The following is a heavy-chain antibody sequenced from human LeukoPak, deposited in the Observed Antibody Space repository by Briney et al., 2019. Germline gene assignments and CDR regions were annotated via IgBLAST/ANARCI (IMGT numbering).Heavy chain of an antibody. CDR3: AREGALTVTKDAFDI. CDR2: ISSSGSTI. Sequence: GGSLRLSCAASGFTFSSYEMNWVRQAPGKGLEWVSYISSSGSTIYYADSVKGRFTISRDNAKNSLYLQMNSLRAEDTAVYYCAREGALTVTKDAFDIWGQGTMVTVSS. CDR1: GFTFSSYE. D-gene: IGHD4-17*01. J-gene: IGHJ3*02. V-gene: IGHV3-48*03.